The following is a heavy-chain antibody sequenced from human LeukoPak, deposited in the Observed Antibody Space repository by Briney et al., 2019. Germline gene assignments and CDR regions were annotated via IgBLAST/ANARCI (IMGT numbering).Heavy chain of an antibody. CDR1: GGSFSGYY. CDR3: ARELERITMVRGEIYYFDY. Sequence: SETLSLTCAVYGGSFSGYYWSWIRQPPGKGLEWIGEINHSGSTNYNPSLKSRVTISVDTSKNQFSLKLSSVTAADTAVYYCARELERITMVRGEIYYFDYWGQGTLVTVSS. V-gene: IGHV4-34*01. D-gene: IGHD3-10*01. CDR2: INHSGST. J-gene: IGHJ4*02.